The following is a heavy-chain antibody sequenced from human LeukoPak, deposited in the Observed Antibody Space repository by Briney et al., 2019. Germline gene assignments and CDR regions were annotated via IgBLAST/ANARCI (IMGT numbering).Heavy chain of an antibody. CDR3: AKVSSSGRAFDI. CDR2: ISGSGGST. CDR1: GFTFSSYA. D-gene: IGHD6-19*01. J-gene: IGHJ3*02. Sequence: GGSLRLSCAASGFTFSSYAMSWVRQAPGKGLEWVSAISGSGGSTYYADSVKGRFTIPRDNSKNTLYLQMNSLRAEDTAVYYCAKVSSSGRAFDIWGQGTMVTVSS. V-gene: IGHV3-23*01.